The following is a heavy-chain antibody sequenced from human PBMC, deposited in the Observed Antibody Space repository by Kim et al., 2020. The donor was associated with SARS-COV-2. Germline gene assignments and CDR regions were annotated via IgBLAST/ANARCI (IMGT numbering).Heavy chain of an antibody. D-gene: IGHD6-19*01. Sequence: SVKVSCKASGGTFSSYAISWVRQAPGQGLEWMGGIIPIFGTANYAQKFQGRVTITADESTSTAYMELSSLRSEDTAVYYCGYSSGWYKRRFDPWGQGTLVTVSS. CDR2: IIPIFGTA. CDR1: GGTFSSYA. V-gene: IGHV1-69*13. J-gene: IGHJ5*02. CDR3: GYSSGWYKRRFDP.